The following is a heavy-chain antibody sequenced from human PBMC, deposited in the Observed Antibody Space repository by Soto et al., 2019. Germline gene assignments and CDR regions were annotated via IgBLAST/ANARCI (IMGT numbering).Heavy chain of an antibody. J-gene: IGHJ4*02. D-gene: IGHD1-26*01. CDR2: MNPNSGNT. CDR1: GYTFTGYD. V-gene: IGHV1-8*01. Sequence: QAQLVQSGAEVKKPGASVKVSCKASGYTFTGYDINWVRQAIGQGLEWMGWMNPNSGNTGYAQNFQGRVTMTRDNSITTAYMELTSLRDDDSAVYYCAGEKVGTTGIDFWGQGTLVTVSS. CDR3: AGEKVGTTGIDF.